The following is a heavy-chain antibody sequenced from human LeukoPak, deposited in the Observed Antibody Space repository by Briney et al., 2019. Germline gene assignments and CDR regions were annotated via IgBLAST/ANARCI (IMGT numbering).Heavy chain of an antibody. CDR3: AKDKGPGIAVENAFDI. D-gene: IGHD6-19*01. V-gene: IGHV3-23*01. J-gene: IGHJ3*02. CDR1: GFTVSTNY. Sequence: PGGSLRLSCAASGFTVSTNYMTWVRQAPGKGLEWVSAISGSGGSTYYADSVKGRFTISRDNSKNTLYLQVNSLRAEDTAVYYCAKDKGPGIAVENAFDIWGQGTMVTVSS. CDR2: ISGSGGST.